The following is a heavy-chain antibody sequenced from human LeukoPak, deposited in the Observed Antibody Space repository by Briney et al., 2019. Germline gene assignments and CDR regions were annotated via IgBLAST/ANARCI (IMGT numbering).Heavy chain of an antibody. D-gene: IGHD2-8*01. J-gene: IGHJ4*02. Sequence: ASVKVSCKASGYTFTSYYMHWVRQAPGQGLEWMGWINPNSGGTNYAQKFQGRVTMTRDTSISTAYMELSRLRSDDTAVYYCAREACTNGVCYTHYWGQGTLVTVSS. CDR2: INPNSGGT. CDR1: GYTFTSYY. V-gene: IGHV1-2*02. CDR3: AREACTNGVCYTHY.